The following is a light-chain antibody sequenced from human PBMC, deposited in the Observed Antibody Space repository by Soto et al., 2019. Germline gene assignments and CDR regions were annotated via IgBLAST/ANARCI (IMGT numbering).Light chain of an antibody. Sequence: QSVLTQPPAASGSPGQSVTMSCTGSSSDVGGYNYVSWYQQHPGKAPKVIINEVSKRPSGVPDRFSGSKSGNTASLTVSGLQADDEADYYCSSYAGSNTFVFGSGTKVTVL. V-gene: IGLV2-8*01. CDR3: SSYAGSNTFV. CDR2: EVS. CDR1: SSDVGGYNY. J-gene: IGLJ1*01.